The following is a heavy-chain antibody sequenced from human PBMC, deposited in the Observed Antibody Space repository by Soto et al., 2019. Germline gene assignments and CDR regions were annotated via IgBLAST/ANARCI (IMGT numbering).Heavy chain of an antibody. J-gene: IGHJ4*02. Sequence: QVQLVESGGGVVQPGRSLRLSCAASGFTFSSYGMHWVRQAPGKGLEWVAVISYDGSNKYYADSVKGRFTISRDNSKNTLYLQMNSLRAEDTAVYYCAKDKHSSGWYYWGQGTLVTVSS. CDR2: ISYDGSNK. D-gene: IGHD6-19*01. CDR3: AKDKHSSGWYY. CDR1: GFTFSSYG. V-gene: IGHV3-30*18.